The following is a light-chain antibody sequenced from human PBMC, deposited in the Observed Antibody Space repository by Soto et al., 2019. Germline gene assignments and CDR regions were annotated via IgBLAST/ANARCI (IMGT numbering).Light chain of an antibody. V-gene: IGLV2-8*01. CDR2: EVS. CDR3: SSYAGSNNLYV. J-gene: IGLJ1*01. Sequence: QSALTQPPSASGSPGQSVTISCTGTSSDVGGYNSVSWYQQHPGKAPKLMIYEVSKRPSGVPDRFSGSKSGNTASLTVSGLQAEDEADYYCSSYAGSNNLYVFGTVTKLTVL. CDR1: SSDVGGYNS.